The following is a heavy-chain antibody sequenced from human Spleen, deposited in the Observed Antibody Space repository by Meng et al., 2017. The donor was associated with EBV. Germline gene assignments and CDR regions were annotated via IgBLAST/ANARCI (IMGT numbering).Heavy chain of an antibody. D-gene: IGHD1-26*01. CDR3: ARGSGRWTFDY. J-gene: IGHJ4*02. V-gene: IGHV3-11*01. Sequence: VQSVQSGGXXVXPGXSLXVPCAASGFIFSDSYMSWIRQTPGKGLEWISYISNTGTTIKYADSVKGRFTISRDNAKNSLYLQMNSLRADDTAVYYCARGSGRWTFDYWGQGTLVTVSS. CDR1: GFIFSDSY. CDR2: ISNTGTTI.